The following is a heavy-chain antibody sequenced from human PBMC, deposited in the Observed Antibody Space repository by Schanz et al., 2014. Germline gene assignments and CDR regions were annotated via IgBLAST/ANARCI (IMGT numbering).Heavy chain of an antibody. CDR3: ARDKGGYYPFDY. CDR1: GFIFSGYY. V-gene: IGHV3-11*04. Sequence: QVQLVESGGGLVKPGGSVRLSCAASGFIFSGYYMTWIRQAPGKGLEWVSHISRSGTTIYYAHSVKGRFTLSRDNAKNSLFLQMNSLTADDTAVYYCARDKGGYYPFDYWGRGTLVTVSS. CDR2: ISRSGTTI. J-gene: IGHJ4*02. D-gene: IGHD3-3*01.